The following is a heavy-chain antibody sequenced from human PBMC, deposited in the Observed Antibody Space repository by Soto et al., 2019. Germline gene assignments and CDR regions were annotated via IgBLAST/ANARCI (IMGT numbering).Heavy chain of an antibody. V-gene: IGHV4-61*01. CDR2: IYYSGIT. CDR3: ARGRKYYYDNTGPFYFDQ. Sequence: LALTCTVSGGSVTSGNYYWSWIRQPPGKGLEWIAYIYYSGITNNNPSLKSRVTISVDTSKNQFSLKLTSVTAADTAVYYCARGRKYYYDNTGPFYFDQRGQGTLVTVSS. J-gene: IGHJ4*02. D-gene: IGHD3-22*01. CDR1: GGSVTSGNYY.